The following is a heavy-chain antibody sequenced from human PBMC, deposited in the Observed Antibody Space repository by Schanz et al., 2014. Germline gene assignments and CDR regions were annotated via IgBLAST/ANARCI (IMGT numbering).Heavy chain of an antibody. D-gene: IGHD1-1*01. CDR3: ARGTDWNLHY. CDR2: IGYLGDT. CDR1: GFTFSSYG. V-gene: IGHV3-13*01. Sequence: EQLVESGGGVVQPGRSLRLSCAASGFTFSSYGMHWVRQGTGKGLEWVSTIGYLGDTYYPDSVKGRFTVSRDSGQNSLYLQMNSLRAGDTAGYYSARGTDWNLHYWGQGALVTVSS. J-gene: IGHJ4*02.